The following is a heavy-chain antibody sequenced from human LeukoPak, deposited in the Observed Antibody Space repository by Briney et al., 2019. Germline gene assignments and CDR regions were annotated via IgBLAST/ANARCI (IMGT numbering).Heavy chain of an antibody. CDR2: ISAYNGNT. V-gene: IGHV1-18*01. CDR1: GYTFTSYG. J-gene: IGHJ4*02. CDR3: ARQGVVVPAAQMDFDY. D-gene: IGHD2-2*01. Sequence: GASVKVSCKASGYTFTSYGISWVRQVPGQGLEWMGWISAYNGNTNYAQKLQGRVTMTTDTSTSTAYMELRSLRSDDTAVYYCARQGVVVPAAQMDFDYWGQGTLVTVSS.